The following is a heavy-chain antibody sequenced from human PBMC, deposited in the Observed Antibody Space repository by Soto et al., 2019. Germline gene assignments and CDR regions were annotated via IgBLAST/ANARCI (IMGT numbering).Heavy chain of an antibody. Sequence: QVQLVQSGAEVKKPGASVKVSCKASGYTFTSYYMHWVRQAPGQGLEWMGIINPSGGSRSYAQKFPGRVTMTRDTSTSTVYMELSSLRSEDTAVYYCARDYLNCSSTSCYIGGYYYYGMDVWGQGTTVTVSS. J-gene: IGHJ6*02. CDR2: INPSGGSR. CDR3: ARDYLNCSSTSCYIGGYYYYGMDV. V-gene: IGHV1-46*01. D-gene: IGHD2-2*02. CDR1: GYTFTSYY.